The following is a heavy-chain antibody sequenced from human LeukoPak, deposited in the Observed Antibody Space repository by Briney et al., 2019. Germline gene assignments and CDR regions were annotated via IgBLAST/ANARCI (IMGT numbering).Heavy chain of an antibody. CDR1: GGSISSGGYY. V-gene: IGHV4-61*08. J-gene: IGHJ4*02. CDR3: ARVDYDFWSGYYTLDY. D-gene: IGHD3-3*01. Sequence: SETLSLTCTVSGGSISSGGYYWSWIRQHPGKGLEWIGYIYYSGSTNYNPSLKSRVTISVDTSKNQFSLKLSSVTAADTAVYYCARVDYDFWSGYYTLDYWGQGTLVTVSS. CDR2: IYYSGST.